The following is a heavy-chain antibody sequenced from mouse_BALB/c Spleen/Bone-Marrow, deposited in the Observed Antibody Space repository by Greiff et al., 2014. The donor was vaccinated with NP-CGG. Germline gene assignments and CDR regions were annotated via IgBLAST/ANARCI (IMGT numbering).Heavy chain of an antibody. CDR2: IYPYNGGT. CDR3: ARLGRDY. V-gene: IGHV1S29*02. D-gene: IGHD4-1*01. J-gene: IGHJ2*01. Sequence: EVQLQQPGPELVKPGASVKISCKASGYTFTDYTMHWVKQSHGKSLEWIGYIYPYNGGTGYNQKFKSKATLTVDNSSSTAYMELRSLTSEDSAVYYCARLGRDYWGQGTTLTVSS. CDR1: GYTFTDYT.